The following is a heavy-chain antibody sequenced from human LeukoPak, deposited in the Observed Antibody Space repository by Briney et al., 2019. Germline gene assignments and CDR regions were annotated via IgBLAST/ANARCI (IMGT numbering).Heavy chain of an antibody. CDR1: GGSISSSSYY. Sequence: SETPSLTCTVSGGSISSSSYYWGWIRQPPGKGLEWIGSIYYSGSTYYNPSLKSRVTISVDTSKNQFSLKLSSVTAADTAVYYCARRREWEPFDYWGQGTLVTVSS. D-gene: IGHD1-26*01. CDR3: ARRREWEPFDY. V-gene: IGHV4-39*01. J-gene: IGHJ4*02. CDR2: IYYSGST.